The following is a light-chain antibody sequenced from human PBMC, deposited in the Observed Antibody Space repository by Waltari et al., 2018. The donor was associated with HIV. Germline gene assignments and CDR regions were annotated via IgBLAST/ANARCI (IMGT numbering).Light chain of an antibody. CDR2: EDN. J-gene: IGLJ3*02. V-gene: IGLV6-57*04. CDR1: SGSIASNY. CDR3: QSYDSSNRV. Sequence: NFMLTQPHSVSESPGKTVTISCTRSSGSIASNYVQWYQQRPGRAPTTVIYEDNQRPPGVPDRFSGSIDSSSNSASLTISGLKTEDEADYYCQSYDSSNRVFGGGTKLTVL.